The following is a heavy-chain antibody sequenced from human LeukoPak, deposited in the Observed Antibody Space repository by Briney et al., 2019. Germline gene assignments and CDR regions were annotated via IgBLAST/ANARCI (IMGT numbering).Heavy chain of an antibody. CDR1: GGSFSGYY. D-gene: IGHD6-19*01. CDR2: INHSGST. CDR3: ARVHRSSAWKFDS. V-gene: IGHV4-34*01. Sequence: PSETLSLTCAVYGGSFSGYYWSWIRQPPGKGLEWIGEINHSGSTNYNPSLKSRVTISVDTSKNQLSLKLSSVTAEDTAVYYCARVHRSSAWKFDSWGQGTLVTVSS. J-gene: IGHJ4*02.